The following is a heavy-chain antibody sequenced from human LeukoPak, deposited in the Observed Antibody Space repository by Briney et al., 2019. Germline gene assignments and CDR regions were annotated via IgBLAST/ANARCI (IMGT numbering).Heavy chain of an antibody. CDR1: GGSISSYY. V-gene: IGHV4-4*07. CDR2: IYTSGST. D-gene: IGHD1-1*01. Sequence: SETLSLTCTVSGGSISSYYWSWIRQPAGKGLEWIGRIYTSGSTNYNPSLKSRVTMSVDTSKNQFSLKLSSVTAADTAVYYCATVQLESWDFQHWGQGTLVTVSS. CDR3: ATVQLESWDFQH. J-gene: IGHJ1*01.